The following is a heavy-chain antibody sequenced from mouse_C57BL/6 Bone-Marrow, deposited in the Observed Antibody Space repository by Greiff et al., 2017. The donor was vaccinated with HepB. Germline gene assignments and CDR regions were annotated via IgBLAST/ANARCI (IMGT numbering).Heavy chain of an antibody. CDR3: TTGAYYGSSYWFAY. CDR2: IDPENGDT. J-gene: IGHJ3*01. D-gene: IGHD1-1*01. CDR1: GFNIKDDY. V-gene: IGHV14-4*01. Sequence: EVHLVESGAELVRPGASVKLSCTASGFNIKDDYMHWVKQRPEQGLEWIGWIDPENGDTEYASKFQGKATITADTSSNTAYLQLSSLTSEDTAVYYCTTGAYYGSSYWFAYWGQGTLVTVSA.